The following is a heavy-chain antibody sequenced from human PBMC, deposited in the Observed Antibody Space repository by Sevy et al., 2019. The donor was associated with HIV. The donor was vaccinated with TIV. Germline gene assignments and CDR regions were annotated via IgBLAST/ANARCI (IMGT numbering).Heavy chain of an antibody. CDR2: IKQDGSEK. Sequence: GGSLRLSCAASGFTFSSYWMSWVRQAPGKGLEWVANIKQDGSEKYYVDSVKGRFTISRDNAKNSLYLQVNSLRAEDTAVYYCARDLTPRGYYDSSGYFDYWGQGTLVTVSS. CDR3: ARDLTPRGYYDSSGYFDY. V-gene: IGHV3-7*01. CDR1: GFTFSSYW. J-gene: IGHJ4*02. D-gene: IGHD3-22*01.